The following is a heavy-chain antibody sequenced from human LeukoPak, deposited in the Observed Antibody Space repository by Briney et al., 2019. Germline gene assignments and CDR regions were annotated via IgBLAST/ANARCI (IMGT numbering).Heavy chain of an antibody. CDR3: ARDRDYSNTERGFDY. CDR1: GYTFTDYY. J-gene: IGHJ4*02. V-gene: IGHV1-2*02. CDR2: INPNSGET. D-gene: IGHD4-11*01. Sequence: GASVTVSFTTSGYTFTDYYIHWVRQAPGQGLEWMGWINPNSGETNSAQKFQGRVTMTGDTSISTAYMELRRVTSDDTAVYYCARDRDYSNTERGFDYWGQGTLVTVSS.